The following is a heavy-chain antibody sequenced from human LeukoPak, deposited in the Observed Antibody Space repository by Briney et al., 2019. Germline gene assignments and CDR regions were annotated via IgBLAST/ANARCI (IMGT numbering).Heavy chain of an antibody. CDR1: GGSISSCY. CDR3: ARFYDRRDRYYFDY. Sequence: SETLSLTCTVSGGSISSCYWSWIRQPPGKGLEWIGYIYYSGSTNYNSSLKSRVTISVDTSKNQFSLKLSSVTAADTAVYYCARFYDRRDRYYFDYWGQGTLVTVSS. J-gene: IGHJ4*02. D-gene: IGHD5-24*01. CDR2: IYYSGST. V-gene: IGHV4-59*01.